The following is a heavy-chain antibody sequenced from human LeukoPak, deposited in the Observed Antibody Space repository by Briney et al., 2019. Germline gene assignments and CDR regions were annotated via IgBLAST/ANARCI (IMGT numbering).Heavy chain of an antibody. V-gene: IGHV4-59*11. D-gene: IGHD3-16*01. CDR3: ARFGVDYDMDV. J-gene: IGHJ6*02. CDR1: GGSITGHY. Sequence: SETLSITCTVSGGSITGHYWTWVRQPQGEGLEWIGQIHYSGKADYNPSLRSRITISVDTSKNQMSLKVTSVTAADTAVYYCARFGVDYDMDVWGQGTTVTVS. CDR2: IHYSGKA.